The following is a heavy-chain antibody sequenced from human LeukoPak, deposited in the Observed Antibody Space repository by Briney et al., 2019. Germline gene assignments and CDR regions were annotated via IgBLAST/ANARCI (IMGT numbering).Heavy chain of an antibody. D-gene: IGHD3-22*01. CDR1: GISLSNYG. Sequence: GGSLRLSCAVSGISLSNYGMSWVRQAPGKGLEWVAGISGSGGSTNYADSVKGRFTISRDNRKNTLYLQMNSLRAEDTAVYFCAKRGVVIRVILVGFHKEAYYFDSWGQGALVTVSS. CDR3: AKRGVVIRVILVGFHKEAYYFDS. J-gene: IGHJ4*02. CDR2: ISGSGGST. V-gene: IGHV3-23*01.